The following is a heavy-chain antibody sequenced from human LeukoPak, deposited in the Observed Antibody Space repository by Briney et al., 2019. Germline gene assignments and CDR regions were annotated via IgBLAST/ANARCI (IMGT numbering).Heavy chain of an antibody. V-gene: IGHV4-34*01. CDR2: INHSGST. CDR1: GGSFSGYY. CDR3: ARVNSGYDCLDY. D-gene: IGHD5-12*01. Sequence: PSETLSLTCAVYGGSFSGYYWSWIRQPPGKGLEWIGEINHSGSTNYNPSLKSRVTISVDTSKNQFSLKLSSVTAADTAVYYCARVNSGYDCLDYWGQGTLVTVSS. J-gene: IGHJ4*02.